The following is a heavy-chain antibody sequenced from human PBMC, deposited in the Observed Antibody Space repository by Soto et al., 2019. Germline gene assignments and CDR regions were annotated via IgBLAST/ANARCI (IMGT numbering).Heavy chain of an antibody. J-gene: IGHJ4*02. Sequence: QVQLVQSGAEVKEPGASVKISCKASGYSFISHATHWVRQAPGQGLEWMGWINAVSDNTKYSEKFQGRVTITRDTSASTAYMDLNSLSSEDTAVYYCAGGTGSSWFDYWGQGTLLTVSS. D-gene: IGHD6-13*01. CDR2: INAVSDNT. CDR1: GYSFISHA. CDR3: AGGTGSSWFDY. V-gene: IGHV1-3*01.